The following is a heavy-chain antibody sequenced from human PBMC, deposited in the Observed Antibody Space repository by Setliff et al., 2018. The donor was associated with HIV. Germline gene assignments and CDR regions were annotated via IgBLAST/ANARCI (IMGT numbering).Heavy chain of an antibody. Sequence: PSETLSLTCAVSGYSISSGYYWGWIRQPPGKGLEWIGNIYHSGSSYSNPSLKSRVTISIDTSKNQFSLKLSSVTAADTAVYYCARRWGDILTGPGTFDIWGQGTMVTVSS. V-gene: IGHV4-38-2*01. CDR1: GYSISSGYY. CDR3: ARRWGDILTGPGTFDI. J-gene: IGHJ3*02. CDR2: IYHSGSS. D-gene: IGHD3-9*01.